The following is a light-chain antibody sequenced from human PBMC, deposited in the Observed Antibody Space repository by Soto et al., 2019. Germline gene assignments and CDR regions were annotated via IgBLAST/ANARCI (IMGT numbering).Light chain of an antibody. J-gene: IGKJ1*01. CDR2: DAS. Sequence: EIVLTQSPATLSLSPGERATLSCRASQSVSSSLAWYQQKPGQAPRLLIYDASNRATGIPARFSGSGSGTDFTLTISSLEPEDFAVYYCQQRTKLRTFGQGTKVDIK. CDR1: QSVSSS. CDR3: QQRTKLRT. V-gene: IGKV3-11*01.